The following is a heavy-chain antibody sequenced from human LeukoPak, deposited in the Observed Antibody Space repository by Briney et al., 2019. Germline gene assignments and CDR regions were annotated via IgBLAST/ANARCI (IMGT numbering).Heavy chain of an antibody. CDR1: GFTFSNYW. CDR3: VGAAANTTPRP. Sequence: GGSLRLSCAASGFTFSNYWMHWVRQGPGKGLVWVSRVNNDGSSTAYADSVRGRFTISRDNAKNTLYLQMNSLRAEDTAVYYCVGAAANTTPRPWGQGTLVTVSS. CDR2: VNNDGSST. D-gene: IGHD6-13*01. V-gene: IGHV3-74*01. J-gene: IGHJ4*02.